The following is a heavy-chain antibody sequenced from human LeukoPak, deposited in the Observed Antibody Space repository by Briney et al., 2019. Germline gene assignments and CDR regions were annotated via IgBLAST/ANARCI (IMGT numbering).Heavy chain of an antibody. D-gene: IGHD3-22*01. J-gene: IGHJ3*02. Sequence: PSETLSLTCAVSGGPISSGAYSWSWIRQPPGKGLEGIGYIYHSGSTYYNPSLKSRVTMSVDTSKNQFSLKLSSVTAADTAVYYCARPYYDSSGYYHDAFDIWGQGTMVTVSS. CDR2: IYHSGST. V-gene: IGHV4-30-4*07. CDR3: ARPYYDSSGYYHDAFDI. CDR1: GGPISSGAYS.